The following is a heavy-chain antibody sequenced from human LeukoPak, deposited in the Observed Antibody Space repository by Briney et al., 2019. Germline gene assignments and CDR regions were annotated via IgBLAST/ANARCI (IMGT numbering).Heavy chain of an antibody. Sequence: GGSLRLSCAASGFTVSGNYMRWVRQFPGKGLGWVSVIYSGGTTNYADSVKGRFTISRDYSKNTLYLQMNSLRPEDTAVYYCATRFSEQSWGQGTLVTVSS. CDR3: ATRFSEQS. V-gene: IGHV3-66*02. CDR2: IYSGGTT. J-gene: IGHJ4*02. CDR1: GFTVSGNY. D-gene: IGHD3-3*01.